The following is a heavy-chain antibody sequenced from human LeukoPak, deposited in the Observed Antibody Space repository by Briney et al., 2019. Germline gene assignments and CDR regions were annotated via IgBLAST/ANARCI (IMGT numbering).Heavy chain of an antibody. CDR1: GGSISNHY. V-gene: IGHV4-59*11. Sequence: SETLSLTCTVSGGSISNHYWSWIRQPPGKGPEWIGYSYYTGSTNYNPALNSRVTISVDTSKNQFSLKLSSVTAADTAVYYCAAGGYDSSGYSLFAFDIWGQGTMVTVSS. CDR2: SYYTGST. D-gene: IGHD3-22*01. CDR3: AAGGYDSSGYSLFAFDI. J-gene: IGHJ3*02.